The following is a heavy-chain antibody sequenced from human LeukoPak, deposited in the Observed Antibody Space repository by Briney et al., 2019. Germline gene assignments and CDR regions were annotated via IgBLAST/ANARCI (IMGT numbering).Heavy chain of an antibody. D-gene: IGHD2-21*02. CDR2: ISSSGTTI. V-gene: IGHV3-48*03. J-gene: IGHJ4*02. CDR3: ATDYCSGDCSPY. Sequence: GGSLRLSCAASGFTFSTYQMNWVRQAPGKGLEWVSYISSSGTTISYADSVKGRFTISRDNAKNSLYLQMNSLRAEDTAVYYCATDYCSGDCSPYWGQGTLVTVSS. CDR1: GFTFSTYQ.